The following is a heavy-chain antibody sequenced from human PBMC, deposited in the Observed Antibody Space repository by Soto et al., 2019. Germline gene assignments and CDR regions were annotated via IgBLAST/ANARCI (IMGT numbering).Heavy chain of an antibody. CDR3: ARETYYSGLVIGNLDL. Sequence: QVQLVESGGGVVQPGGSLRLSCAASGFTFSTYAMQWVRQAPGKGLEWVAVVSSEGGTQFYADSVKGRFTISRDNSKNSLYLQMSSLTIEDAAIYYCARETYYSGLVIGNLDLWGRGTLVTVSS. D-gene: IGHD3-10*01. V-gene: IGHV3-30-3*01. J-gene: IGHJ2*01. CDR1: GFTFSTYA. CDR2: VSSEGGTQ.